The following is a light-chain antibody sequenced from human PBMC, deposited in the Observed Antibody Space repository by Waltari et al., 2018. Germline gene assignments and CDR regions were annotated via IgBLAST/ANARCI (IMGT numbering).Light chain of an antibody. CDR3: QQYYSPPPLFT. Sequence: DIVMTQSPDSLAVSLGERATINCKSSQTVLDSSNNRNYLAWYQQKPGQPPKLLIYWASSRESGVPDRFSGSGSGPDFTLTITSLQAEDVAVYYCQQYYSPPPLFTFGPGTKVDIK. J-gene: IGKJ3*01. CDR1: QTVLDSSNNRNY. V-gene: IGKV4-1*01. CDR2: WAS.